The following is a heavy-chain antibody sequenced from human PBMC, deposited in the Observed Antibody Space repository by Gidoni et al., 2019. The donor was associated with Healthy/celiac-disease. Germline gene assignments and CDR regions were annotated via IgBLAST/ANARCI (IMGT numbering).Heavy chain of an antibody. Sequence: QLQLQESGPGLVKPSETLSLTCTVSGGSISSSSYYWGWIRQPPGKGLEWIGSIYYSGSTYYNPSLKSRVTISVDTSKNQFSLKLSSVTAADTAVYYCARHLRWEHAFDIWGQGTMVTVSS. J-gene: IGHJ3*02. D-gene: IGHD1-26*01. V-gene: IGHV4-39*01. CDR2: IYYSGST. CDR3: ARHLRWEHAFDI. CDR1: GGSISSSSYY.